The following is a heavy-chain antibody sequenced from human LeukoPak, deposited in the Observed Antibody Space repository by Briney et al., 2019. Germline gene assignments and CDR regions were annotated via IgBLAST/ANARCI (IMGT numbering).Heavy chain of an antibody. CDR2: ISSESSYK. J-gene: IGHJ6*02. CDR3: VRDYGRVLDV. V-gene: IGHV3-21*01. CDR1: GITFSSYS. D-gene: IGHD4-17*01. Sequence: GGSLRLSCAASGITFSSYSMNWVRQAPGKGLEWVSSISSESSYKYYTDSVKGRFTISRDNSKNSLYLQMNSLRAEDTAVYYCVRDYGRVLDVWGQGTTVTVSS.